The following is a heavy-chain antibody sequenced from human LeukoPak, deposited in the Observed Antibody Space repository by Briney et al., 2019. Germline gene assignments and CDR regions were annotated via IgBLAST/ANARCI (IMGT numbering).Heavy chain of an antibody. D-gene: IGHD1-26*01. CDR3: AKGATTAYYYGMDV. Sequence: PSETLSLTCAVSGGSISSSNWWSWVRQPPGKGLEWIGEIYHSGSTNYNPSLKSRVTISVDKSKNQFSLKLSSVTAADTAVYYCAKGATTAYYYGMDVWGQGTTVTVSS. CDR1: GGSISSSNW. J-gene: IGHJ6*02. V-gene: IGHV4-4*02. CDR2: IYHSGST.